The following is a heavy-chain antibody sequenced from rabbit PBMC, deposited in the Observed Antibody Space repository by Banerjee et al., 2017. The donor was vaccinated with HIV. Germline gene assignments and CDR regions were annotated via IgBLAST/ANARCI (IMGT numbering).Heavy chain of an antibody. V-gene: IGHV1S40*01. CDR2: IRIGDGAT. Sequence: QSLEESGGDLVKPGASLTLTCTASGFSFSSSYYMCWVRQAPGKGLEWIGCIRIGDGATYYASWVNGRFSISKTSSTTVTLQMNSLTAADTATYFCARGVAGVRGLDLWGPGTLVTVS. CDR1: GFSFSSSYY. D-gene: IGHD4-1*01. CDR3: ARGVAGVRGLDL. J-gene: IGHJ4*01.